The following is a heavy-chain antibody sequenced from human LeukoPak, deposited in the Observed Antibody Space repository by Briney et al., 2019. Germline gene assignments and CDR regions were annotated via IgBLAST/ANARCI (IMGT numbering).Heavy chain of an antibody. V-gene: IGHV4-38-2*02. D-gene: IGHD6-19*01. CDR1: GYSISSGYY. Sequence: TSETLSLTCTVSGYSISSGYYWGWIRQPPGKGLGWIGSIYHSGATYYDPSLKSRVTISVDTSKNQFSLKVTSVTAADTAVYYCARDLGMAGIAPVDYWGQGTLVTVSS. CDR3: ARDLGMAGIAPVDY. J-gene: IGHJ4*02. CDR2: IYHSGAT.